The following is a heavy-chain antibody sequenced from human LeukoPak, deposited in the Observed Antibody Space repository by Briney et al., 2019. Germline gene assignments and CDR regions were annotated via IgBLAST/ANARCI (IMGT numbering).Heavy chain of an antibody. Sequence: ASVKVSCKASGYTFSNYYMHWVRQAPGQGLEWMGIINPMGGSTSYAQKFQGGVTMTRDTSTSTVYMELSSLRSEDTAVYFCARDLGSSRYFVLWGRGTLVTVSS. CDR2: INPMGGST. J-gene: IGHJ2*01. CDR3: ARDLGSSRYFVL. V-gene: IGHV1-46*01. D-gene: IGHD1-26*01. CDR1: GYTFSNYY.